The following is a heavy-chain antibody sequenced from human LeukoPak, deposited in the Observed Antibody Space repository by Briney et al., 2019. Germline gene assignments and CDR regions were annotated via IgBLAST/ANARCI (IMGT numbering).Heavy chain of an antibody. V-gene: IGHV3-9*01. J-gene: IGHJ3*02. CDR3: AKLRESGSYYFDAFDI. D-gene: IGHD3-10*01. Sequence: GGSLRLSCAASGFTFDDYAMHWVRQAPGKGLEWVSGISWNSGSIGYADSVKGRFTISRDNAKNSLYLQMNSLRAEDTALYYCAKLRESGSYYFDAFDIWGQGTMVTVSS. CDR2: ISWNSGSI. CDR1: GFTFDDYA.